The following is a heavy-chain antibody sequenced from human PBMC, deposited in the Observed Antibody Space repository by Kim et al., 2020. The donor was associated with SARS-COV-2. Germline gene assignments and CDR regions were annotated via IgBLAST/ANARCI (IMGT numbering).Heavy chain of an antibody. Sequence: GGSLRLSCAASGFTFSTFAMHWVRQAPGKGLEWVSYISSSSGWIYHTDSVKGRFTISRDNAKNSLYLQMNSLRAEDTAVYYCARDFSPAAVLAYLFYY. CDR3: ARDFSPAAVLAYLFYY. D-gene: IGHD3-16*01. V-gene: IGHV3-21*05. CDR2: ISSSSGWI. J-gene: IGHJ4*01. CDR1: GFTFSTFA.